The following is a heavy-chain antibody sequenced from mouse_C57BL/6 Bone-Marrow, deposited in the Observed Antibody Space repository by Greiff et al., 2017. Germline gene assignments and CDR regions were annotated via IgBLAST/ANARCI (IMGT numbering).Heavy chain of an antibody. CDR2: IYPGDGDT. CDR1: GYAFSTYW. D-gene: IGHD4-1*01. Sequence: VLLVESGAELVKPGASVKISCKVSGYAFSTYWMNWVKQRPGQGLEWIGQIYPGDGDTNYNGKFKGKDTLTADKSSSTAYMQLSSLTSEDSAVYFCARDWDYFDYWGQGTTRTVSS. CDR3: ARDWDYFDY. V-gene: IGHV1-80*01. J-gene: IGHJ2*01.